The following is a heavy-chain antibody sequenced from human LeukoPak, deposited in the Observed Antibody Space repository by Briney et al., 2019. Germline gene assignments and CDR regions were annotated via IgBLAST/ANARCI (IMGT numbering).Heavy chain of an antibody. D-gene: IGHD6-13*01. CDR2: SKSKIDGGAT. CDR3: TTERGSASWYEYYFDN. CDR1: GFALSNAW. J-gene: IGHJ4*02. V-gene: IGHV3-15*01. Sequence: GESLTLSCAASGFALSNAWMRWVSQAQGKGLEWVGCSKSKIDGGATDYAEPVKGRFTISRDDSRATLYLQMSSLKAEDTAVYYCTTERGSASWYEYYFDNWGQGTLVTVAS.